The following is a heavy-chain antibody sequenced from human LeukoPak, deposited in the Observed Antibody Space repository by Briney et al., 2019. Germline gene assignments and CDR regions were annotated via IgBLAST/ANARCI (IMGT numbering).Heavy chain of an antibody. CDR2: LYSGGST. V-gene: IGHV3-66*01. CDR1: GFTVSSSH. CDR3: ATAFSYAFHI. J-gene: IGHJ3*02. Sequence: GGSLRLSCAASGFTVSSSHMTWVRQAPGKGLEWVSILYSGGSTYYADSVQGRFTISRDNSKNMLYLQMNSLRAEDMAVYYCATAFSYAFHIWGQGTVVTVSS.